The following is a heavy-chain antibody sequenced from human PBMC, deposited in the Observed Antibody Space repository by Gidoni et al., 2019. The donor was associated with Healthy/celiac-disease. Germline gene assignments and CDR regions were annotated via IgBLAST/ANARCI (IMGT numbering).Heavy chain of an antibody. Sequence: QVQLVESGGGVVQPGRSLRLSCAASGFTFSSYGMHWVRQAPGKGLEWVAVIWYDGSNKYYADSVKGRFTISRDNSKNTLYLQMNSLRAEDTAVYYCARGEQWLVSDDAFDIWGQGTMVTVSS. CDR2: IWYDGSNK. V-gene: IGHV3-33*01. CDR1: GFTFSSYG. CDR3: ARGEQWLVSDDAFDI. D-gene: IGHD6-19*01. J-gene: IGHJ3*02.